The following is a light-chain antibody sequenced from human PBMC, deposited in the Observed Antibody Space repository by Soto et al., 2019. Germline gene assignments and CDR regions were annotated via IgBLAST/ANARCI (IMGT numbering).Light chain of an antibody. Sequence: EIQMTQSPSSLFASVGDRVTITCRASQGISNYLAWYQQKPGKVPKLLIYAASTLRSAVPSPFRGRGSGADCTLTISRPQPEYVATYYCQKYTGVTFGPGTKVDI. CDR1: QGISNY. CDR2: AAS. J-gene: IGKJ3*01. CDR3: QKYTGVT. V-gene: IGKV1-27*01.